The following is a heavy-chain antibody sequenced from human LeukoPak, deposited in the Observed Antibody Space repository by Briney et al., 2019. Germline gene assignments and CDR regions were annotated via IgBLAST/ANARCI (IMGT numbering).Heavy chain of an antibody. V-gene: IGHV4-34*01. CDR2: INHSGST. Sequence: PSETLSLTCAVYGGSFSGYYWSWIRQPPGKGLEWIGEINHSGSTNYNPSLKSRVTISVDSSKNQFSLKLTSVTAADTAVYYCARQNSVVVTAIRIFDYGGQGSLVTV. CDR1: GGSFSGYY. J-gene: IGHJ4*02. D-gene: IGHD2-21*02. CDR3: ARQNSVVVTAIRIFDY.